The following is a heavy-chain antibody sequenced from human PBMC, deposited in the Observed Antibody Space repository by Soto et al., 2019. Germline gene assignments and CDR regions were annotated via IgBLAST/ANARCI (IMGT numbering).Heavy chain of an antibody. V-gene: IGHV3-23*04. Sequence: EVRLVEAGGGLKQPGGSLRLSCAASGFTFKESAMNWVRQAPGKGLEWVASISDTGASTWYAESVRGRLSISRDNSKNTLYLQRSSLRGEDTAVYYCAKGRGSGWAWYFDNWGQGTLVTVSS. CDR2: ISDTGAST. CDR3: AKGRGSGWAWYFDN. CDR1: GFTFKESA. J-gene: IGHJ4*02. D-gene: IGHD6-19*01.